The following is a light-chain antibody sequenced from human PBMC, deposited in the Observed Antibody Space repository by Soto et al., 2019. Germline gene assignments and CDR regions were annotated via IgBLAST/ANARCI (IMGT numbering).Light chain of an antibody. CDR2: DVS. Sequence: QSVLTQPRSVSWSPGQSVTISCTGTSSDVGDYNYVSWYQQYPGKAPKLVIYDVSKRPSGVPDRFSGSKSGNTASLTISGLQAEDEADYYCCSFAGSYTFWVFGGGTQLTVL. CDR3: CSFAGSYTFWV. J-gene: IGLJ3*02. V-gene: IGLV2-11*01. CDR1: SSDVGDYNY.